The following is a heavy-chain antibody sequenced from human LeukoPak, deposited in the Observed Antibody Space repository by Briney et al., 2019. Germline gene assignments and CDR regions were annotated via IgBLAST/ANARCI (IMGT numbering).Heavy chain of an antibody. D-gene: IGHD2-8*01. V-gene: IGHV1-69*13. Sequence: SVKVSCKASGGTFSSYAISWVRQAPGQGLERMGGIIPIFGTANYAQKFQGRVTITADESTSTAYMELSSLRSEDTAVYYCARGSIVLMVYAPFDYWGQGTLVTVSS. CDR2: IIPIFGTA. J-gene: IGHJ4*02. CDR3: ARGSIVLMVYAPFDY. CDR1: GGTFSSYA.